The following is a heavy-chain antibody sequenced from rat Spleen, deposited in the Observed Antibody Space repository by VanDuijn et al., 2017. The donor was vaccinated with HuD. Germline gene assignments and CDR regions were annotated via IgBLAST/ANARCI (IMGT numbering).Heavy chain of an antibody. J-gene: IGHJ3*01. CDR3: ARQGAY. V-gene: IGHV5-34*01. CDR1: GFTFSDSR. Sequence: EVQLVESGGGLVQPGRSLKLSCVASGFTFSDSRMNWIRQAPGKGLEWVASISIGGSYIYYAETVKGRFTISRDNAKDTLYLQMTSLRSEDTAFYYCARQGAYWGQGTLVTVSS. CDR2: ISIGGSYI.